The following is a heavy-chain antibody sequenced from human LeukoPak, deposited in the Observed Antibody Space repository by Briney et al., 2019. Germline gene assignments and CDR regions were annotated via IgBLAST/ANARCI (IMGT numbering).Heavy chain of an antibody. J-gene: IGHJ6*04. D-gene: IGHD3-10*02. V-gene: IGHV3-21*01. CDR2: ISSSSSYI. Sequence: GGSLRLSCAASGFTVSRNYMSWVRQAPGKGLEWVSSISSSSSYIYSADSVKGRFTISRDNARNSLYLQMNSLRAEDTAVYYCAELGITMIGGVWGKGTTVTISS. CDR3: AELGITMIGGV. CDR1: GFTVSRNY.